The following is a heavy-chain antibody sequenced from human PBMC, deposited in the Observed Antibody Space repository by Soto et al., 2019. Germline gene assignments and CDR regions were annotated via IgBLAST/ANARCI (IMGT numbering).Heavy chain of an antibody. CDR1: GGTFSSYA. D-gene: IGHD3-22*01. CDR3: ARVTPYYESNWFDP. Sequence: QVQLVQSGAEVKKPGSSVKVSCKASGGTFSSYAISWVRQAPGQGLEWMGGIIPIFGTANYAQKFQGRVTITADESMSTAYMELSSLRSEDTAVYYCARVTPYYESNWFDPWGQGTLVTVSS. J-gene: IGHJ5*02. CDR2: IIPIFGTA. V-gene: IGHV1-69*01.